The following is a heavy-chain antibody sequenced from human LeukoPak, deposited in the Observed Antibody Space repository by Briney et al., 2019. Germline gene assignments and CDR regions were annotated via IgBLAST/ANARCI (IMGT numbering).Heavy chain of an antibody. CDR3: AKGVGTGTTPTDY. Sequence: GGSLRLSCAASGFTFKKYAMTWVRQAPGKGLVWVAVISASGDNTDYADSVKGRFTISRDNSKNTLSLQMNSLRVEDTAVYYCAKGVGTGTTPTDYWGQGTLVTVSS. D-gene: IGHD1-1*01. CDR2: ISASGDNT. CDR1: GFTFKKYA. V-gene: IGHV3-23*01. J-gene: IGHJ4*02.